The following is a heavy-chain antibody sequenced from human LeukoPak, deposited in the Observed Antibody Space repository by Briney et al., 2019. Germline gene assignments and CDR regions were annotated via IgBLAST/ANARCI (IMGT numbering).Heavy chain of an antibody. CDR3: ARAARFKEDYFDY. CDR1: GFTFSSYS. J-gene: IGHJ4*02. CDR2: ISSSSSYI. D-gene: IGHD5-24*01. V-gene: IGHV3-21*01. Sequence: PGGSLRLSCAASGFTFSSYSMNWVRQAPGKGLEWVSSISSSSSYIYYADSVKGRFTISRDNAKNSLYLQMNSLRAEDTAVYYCARAARFKEDYFDYWGQGTLVTVSS.